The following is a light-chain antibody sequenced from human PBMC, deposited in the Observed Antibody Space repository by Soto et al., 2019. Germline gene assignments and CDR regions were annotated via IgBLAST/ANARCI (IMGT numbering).Light chain of an antibody. J-gene: IGKJ1*01. CDR1: QSVRTTY. CDR3: QQYSSSQGWT. CDR2: NAS. V-gene: IGKV3-20*01. Sequence: EIVLTQSPGTLSLSPGDRATLSCRASQSVRTTYLASYQQKPGQAPRLLIYNASNRTTGIPDRFSGSGSGTDFTLTIDRLEPADFAMYFCQQYSSSQGWTFGQGTKVDIK.